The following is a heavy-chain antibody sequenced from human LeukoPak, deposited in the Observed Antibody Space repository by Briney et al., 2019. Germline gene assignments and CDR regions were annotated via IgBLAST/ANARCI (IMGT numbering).Heavy chain of an antibody. CDR3: VGDFDY. CDR1: GFTFSTCD. J-gene: IGHJ4*02. CDR2: IRSDGSNK. Sequence: PGGSLRLSCAASGFTFSTCDMDWVRQAPGKGLEWVAFIRSDGSNKHYADSVEGRFTISRDNSKNTLYLQMNSLRAEDTALYYCVGDFDYWGQGTLVTVSS. V-gene: IGHV3-30*02.